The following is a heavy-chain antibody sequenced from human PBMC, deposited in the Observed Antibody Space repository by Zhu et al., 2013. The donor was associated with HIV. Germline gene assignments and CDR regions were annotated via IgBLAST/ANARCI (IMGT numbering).Heavy chain of an antibody. CDR1: GFTLGDYW. J-gene: IGHJ4*02. D-gene: IGHD2-15*01. CDR2: INTDGSSR. Sequence: VQLVESGGGLVQPGGSLRLSCAASGFTLGDYWMHWVRQAPGKGLVWVSHINTDGSSRSYADSVKGRFTIARDNAKDTLYLQMNSLRVEDTAVYYCARGCSGGSCYMKSDWGQGTLVTVPX. CDR3: ARGCSGGSCYMKSD. V-gene: IGHV3-74*01.